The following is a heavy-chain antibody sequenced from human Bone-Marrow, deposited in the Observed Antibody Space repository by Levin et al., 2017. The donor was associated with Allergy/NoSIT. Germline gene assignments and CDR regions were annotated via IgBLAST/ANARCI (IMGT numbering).Heavy chain of an antibody. J-gene: IGHJ4*02. CDR1: GFSFGNHG. CDR2: IIYDGSKE. V-gene: IGHV3-30*03. CDR3: GRDGDNDLVTSAFPLDH. D-gene: IGHD3-3*02. Sequence: PGGSLRLSCAASGFSFGNHGMHWVRQTPGRALEWLAVIIYDGSKEFYADSVKGRFTISRDNSRNTLYLEMTSLRVEDSAVYFCGRDGDNDLVTSAFPLDHWGKGTPVTVSS.